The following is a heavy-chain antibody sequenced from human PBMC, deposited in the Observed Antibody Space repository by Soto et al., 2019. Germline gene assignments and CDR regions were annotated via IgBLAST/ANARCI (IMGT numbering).Heavy chain of an antibody. D-gene: IGHD3-22*01. CDR2: ISGSGGSA. J-gene: IGHJ5*02. V-gene: IGHV3-23*01. Sequence: GGSLRLSCAASGFTFSSYAMSWVRQAPGKGLEWVSGISGSGGSAYYADSVKGRFTISRDNSKNTVYLKMNNLKAKVISLYQCEKDYMIRRPYWFDPWGQGTLVTVSS. CDR1: GFTFSSYA. CDR3: EKDYMIRRPYWFDP.